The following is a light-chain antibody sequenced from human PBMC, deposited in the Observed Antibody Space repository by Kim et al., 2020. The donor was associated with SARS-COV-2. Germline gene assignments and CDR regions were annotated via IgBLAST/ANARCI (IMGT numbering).Light chain of an antibody. Sequence: EIVMTQSPATLSVSPGERATLSCGASQSVSSNLAWYQQKPGQAPRLLIYGASTRATGIPARFSGSGSGTEFTLTISSLLSEDFAVYYCQQYDNWPLTFGGGTKLEI. J-gene: IGKJ4*01. CDR2: GAS. V-gene: IGKV3-15*01. CDR1: QSVSSN. CDR3: QQYDNWPLT.